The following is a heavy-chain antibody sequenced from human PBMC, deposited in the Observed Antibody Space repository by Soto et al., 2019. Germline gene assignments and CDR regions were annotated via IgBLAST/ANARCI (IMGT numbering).Heavy chain of an antibody. J-gene: IGHJ4*02. CDR1: GFTFSSYG. CDR2: IWYDGSNK. CDR3: ARDLTDLILDY. D-gene: IGHD3-16*01. Sequence: GGSLRLSYAASGFTFSSYGMHWVRQAPGKGLEWVAVIWYDGSNKYYADSVKGRFTISRDNSKNTLYLQMNSLRAEDTAVYYCARDLTDLILDYWGQGTLVTVSS. V-gene: IGHV3-33*01.